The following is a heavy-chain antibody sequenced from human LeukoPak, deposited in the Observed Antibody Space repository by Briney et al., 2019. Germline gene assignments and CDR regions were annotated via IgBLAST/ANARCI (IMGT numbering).Heavy chain of an antibody. CDR1: GFTFSCYS. D-gene: IGHD6-19*01. CDR3: ARDSTWLLDY. J-gene: IGHJ4*02. Sequence: GSLILSCTASGFTFSCYSMNWIRQAPGKGLEWVSSFGTRSTSIYHAGSVKGRFAISRDNAKNSLYLQMNSLRAEGTAVYFCARDSTWLLDYWGQGTLITVSS. V-gene: IGHV3-21*01. CDR2: FGTRSTSI.